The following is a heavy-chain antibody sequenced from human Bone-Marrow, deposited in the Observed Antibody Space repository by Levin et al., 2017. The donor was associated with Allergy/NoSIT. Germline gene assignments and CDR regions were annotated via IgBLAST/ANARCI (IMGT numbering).Heavy chain of an antibody. CDR1: GITFSGYS. CDR2: ISSSSTSI. J-gene: IGHJ4*02. V-gene: IGHV3-21*01. D-gene: IGHD4-17*01. CDR3: ARDRNGDYDFDY. Sequence: KPGGSLRLSCSASGITFSGYSMNWVRQAPGKGLEWVSSISSSSTSIYYADSVKGRFTISRDDAKNSLYLQMNGLRAEDTALYYCARDRNGDYDFDYWGQGILVTVSS.